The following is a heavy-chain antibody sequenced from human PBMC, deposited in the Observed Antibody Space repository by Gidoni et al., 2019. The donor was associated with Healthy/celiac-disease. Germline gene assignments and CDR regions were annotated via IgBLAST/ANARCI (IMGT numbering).Heavy chain of an antibody. Sequence: QVLLQESGPGLAKPSETRSPTCTVSGGRISSYYWSWIRQPPGKGLEWIGYIYYSGGTNYNPSLKSRVTISVDTSKNQFSLKLSSVTAADTAVYYCARQGYYYDSSGYSYYFDYWGQGTLVTVSS. J-gene: IGHJ4*02. D-gene: IGHD3-22*01. V-gene: IGHV4-59*08. CDR1: GGRISSYY. CDR2: IYYSGGT. CDR3: ARQGYYYDSSGYSYYFDY.